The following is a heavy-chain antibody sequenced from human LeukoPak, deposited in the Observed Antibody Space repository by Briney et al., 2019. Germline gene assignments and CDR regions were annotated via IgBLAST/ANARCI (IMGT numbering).Heavy chain of an antibody. D-gene: IGHD3-16*02. CDR2: INHSGST. V-gene: IGHV4-34*01. CDR3: ARHVCCYDYVWGSYRYTYYFDY. J-gene: IGHJ4*02. Sequence: SETLSLACAVYGGSFSGYYWSWIRQPPGKGLEWIGEINHSGSTNYNPSLKSRVTISVDTSKNQFSLKLSSVTAADTAVYYCARHVCCYDYVWGSYRYTYYFDYWGQGTLVTVSS. CDR1: GGSFSGYY.